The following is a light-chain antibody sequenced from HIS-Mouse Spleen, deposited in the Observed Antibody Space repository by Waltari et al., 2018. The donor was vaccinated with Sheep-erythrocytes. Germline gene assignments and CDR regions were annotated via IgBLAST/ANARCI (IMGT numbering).Light chain of an antibody. V-gene: IGKV1-6*01. Sequence: AIQMTQSPSSLSASVGDRVTITCRASQGNRNDLGWYQQKPGKAPKLLIYAASSLQSGVPSRLSGSGSGTDFTLTISSLQPEDFATYYCLQDYNYPYTFGQGTKLEIK. CDR2: AAS. CDR3: LQDYNYPYT. J-gene: IGKJ2*01. CDR1: QGNRND.